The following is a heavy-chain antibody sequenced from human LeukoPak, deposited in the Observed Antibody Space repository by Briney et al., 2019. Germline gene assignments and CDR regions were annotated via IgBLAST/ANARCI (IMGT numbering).Heavy chain of an antibody. CDR3: ARRSYYTPFDP. D-gene: IGHD3-3*01. CDR1: GGSISSSNYY. Sequence: SETLSLTCTVSGGSISSSNYYRGWIRQPPGKELEWIGSIYYSGSTYYNPSLKSRVTISADTSKNQFSLKLSSVTAADTAVYYCARRSYYTPFDPWGQGTLVTVSS. J-gene: IGHJ5*02. V-gene: IGHV4-39*01. CDR2: IYYSGST.